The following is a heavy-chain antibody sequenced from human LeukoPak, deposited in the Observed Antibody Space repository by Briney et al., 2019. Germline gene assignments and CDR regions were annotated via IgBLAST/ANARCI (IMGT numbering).Heavy chain of an antibody. CDR3: AKDHYYDSSGYYYLNYFDY. CDR1: GFTFSSYG. J-gene: IGHJ4*02. CDR2: ISGSGGST. D-gene: IGHD3-22*01. Sequence: GGSLRLSCAASGFTFSSYGMSWVRQAPGKGLEWVSAISGSGGSTYYADSVKGRFTISRDNSKNTLYLQMNSLRAEDTAVYYCAKDHYYDSSGYYYLNYFDYWGQGTLVTVSS. V-gene: IGHV3-23*01.